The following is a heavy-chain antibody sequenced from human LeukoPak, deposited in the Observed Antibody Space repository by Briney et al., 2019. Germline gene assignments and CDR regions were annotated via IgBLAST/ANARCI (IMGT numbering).Heavy chain of an antibody. CDR2: INHSGST. V-gene: IGHV4-34*08. Sequence: PGGSLRLSCAASGFTFSSYEMNWVRQAPGKGLEWIGEINHSGSTNYNPSLKSRVTISVDTSKNQFSLKLSSVTAADTAVYYCATAPRRIAAAGNYFDYWGQGTLVPVSS. CDR3: ATAPRRIAAAGNYFDY. CDR1: GFTFSSYE. J-gene: IGHJ4*02. D-gene: IGHD6-13*01.